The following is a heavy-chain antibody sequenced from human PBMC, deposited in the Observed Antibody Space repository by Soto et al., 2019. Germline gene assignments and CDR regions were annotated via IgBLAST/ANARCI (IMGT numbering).Heavy chain of an antibody. Sequence: PGGSLRLSCAASGFTFDDYAMHWVRQAPGKGLEWVSGISWNSGSIGYADSVKGRFTISRDNAKNSLYLQMNSLRAEDTALYYCAKARSYYYYMDVWGKGTTVTGSS. J-gene: IGHJ6*03. CDR2: ISWNSGSI. CDR3: AKARSYYYYMDV. V-gene: IGHV3-9*01. CDR1: GFTFDDYA.